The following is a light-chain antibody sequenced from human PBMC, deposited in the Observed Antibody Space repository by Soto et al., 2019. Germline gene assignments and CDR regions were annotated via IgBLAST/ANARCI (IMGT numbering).Light chain of an antibody. Sequence: DIQMTQSPSTLAASVGDTVTMTCRSSSTWLAWYQKKPGKAPKLLIYDVSNLERGVPPRFSGSTSGAESTLTITGLQPDDLGTYYCQHPTDFTFGQGTKVEIK. J-gene: IGKJ2*01. V-gene: IGKV1-5*01. CDR2: DVS. CDR3: QHPTDFT. CDR1: SSTW.